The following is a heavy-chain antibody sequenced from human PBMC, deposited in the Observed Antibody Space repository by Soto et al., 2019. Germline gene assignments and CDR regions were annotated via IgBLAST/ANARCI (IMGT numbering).Heavy chain of an antibody. J-gene: IGHJ4*02. CDR1: GGSISSGGYY. V-gene: IGHV4-31*03. Sequence: QVQLQESGPGLVKPSQTLSLTCTVSGGSISSGGYYWSWIRQHPGKGLEWIGYIYYSGSTYYNPSLKSRVTIPVDTSKNQVSLKLSSVTAADTAVYYCARFIPGTGSDYWGQGTLVTVSS. CDR2: IYYSGST. D-gene: IGHD1-20*01. CDR3: ARFIPGTGSDY.